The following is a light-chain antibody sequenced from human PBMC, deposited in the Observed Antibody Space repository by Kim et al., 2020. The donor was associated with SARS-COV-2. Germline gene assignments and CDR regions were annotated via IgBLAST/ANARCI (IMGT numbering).Light chain of an antibody. J-gene: IGLJ3*02. V-gene: IGLV4-69*02. CDR2: VNSDGSH. CDR3: QTWGKGIRGV. CDR1: SGHSSNA. Sequence: QLVLTQSPSASASLGASVKLTCTLSSGHSSNAIAWHQQQPEKGPRYLMKVNSDGSHTKGDGIPDRFSGSSSGAERYLTISSLQSEDEADYYCQTWGKGIRGVFGGGTQLTVL.